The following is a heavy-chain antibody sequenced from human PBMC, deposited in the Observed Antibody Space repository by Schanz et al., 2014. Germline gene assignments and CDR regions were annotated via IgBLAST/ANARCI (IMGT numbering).Heavy chain of an antibody. CDR2: ISSDVNST. V-gene: IGHV3-64D*06. Sequence: EVLLLESGGRVERPGGSLRLSCAASGFTFSNYSMNWVRQAPGKGLEYVSAISSDVNSTYYADSVKNRFTISRDNSKNTLYLHISSLRLDDTAVYYCVKPIKFRGGYTFEGWGQGTLVTVSS. J-gene: IGHJ4*02. CDR1: GFTFSNYS. CDR3: VKPIKFRGGYTFEG. D-gene: IGHD6-25*01.